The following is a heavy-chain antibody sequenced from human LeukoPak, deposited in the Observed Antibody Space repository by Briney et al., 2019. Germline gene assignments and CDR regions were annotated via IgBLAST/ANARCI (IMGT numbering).Heavy chain of an antibody. D-gene: IGHD1-26*01. CDR3: ASSIVGATKKDY. Sequence: GGSLRLSCAASGFTFDDYAMHWVRQAPGKGLEWVANIKQDGSEKYYVDSVKGRFTISRDNAKNSLYLQMNSLRAEDTAVYYCASSIVGATKKDYWGQGTLVTVSS. J-gene: IGHJ4*02. CDR1: GFTFDDYA. V-gene: IGHV3-7*03. CDR2: IKQDGSEK.